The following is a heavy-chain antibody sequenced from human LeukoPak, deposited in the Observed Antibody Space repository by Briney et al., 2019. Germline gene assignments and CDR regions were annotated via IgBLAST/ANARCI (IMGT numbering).Heavy chain of an antibody. CDR3: ARDPSSGWGYYFDY. CDR1: GFTFSDYY. Sequence: GGSLRLSCAASGFTFSDYYMSWIRQAPGKGVEWVSYISSGGRTIYYADSVKGRFTMSRDNAKNSLYLQMNSLRAEDTAVYYCARDPSSGWGYYFDYWGQGTLVTVSS. J-gene: IGHJ4*02. V-gene: IGHV3-11*04. CDR2: ISSGGRTI. D-gene: IGHD6-19*01.